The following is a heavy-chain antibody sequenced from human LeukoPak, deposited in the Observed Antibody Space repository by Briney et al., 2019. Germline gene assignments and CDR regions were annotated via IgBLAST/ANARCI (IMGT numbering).Heavy chain of an antibody. CDR1: GYSISSGYC. Sequence: SETLSLTCTVSGYSISSGYCWGWIRQPPGKGLEWIGNIHHSGSTYYKPSLRSRVIISVDTSKNQFSLRLSSVTAADTAVYYCARFFSAATWGYNWFDPWGQGTLVTVSS. CDR2: IHHSGST. D-gene: IGHD2-15*01. V-gene: IGHV4-38-2*02. J-gene: IGHJ5*02. CDR3: ARFFSAATWGYNWFDP.